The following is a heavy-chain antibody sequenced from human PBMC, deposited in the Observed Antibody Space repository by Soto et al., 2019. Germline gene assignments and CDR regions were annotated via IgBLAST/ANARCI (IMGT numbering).Heavy chain of an antibody. Sequence: SETLSLTCTVSCGSIISYYWIWIRQPAGKGLEYIGYIYYTGSTYYNPSLNRRVTLSVDTSKNQFSLILSSVTAADTAVYYCVRRLAVKPRYYFDYWGQGTLVTVSS. CDR3: VRRLAVKPRYYFDY. D-gene: IGHD6-19*01. CDR1: CGSIISYY. CDR2: IYYTGST. V-gene: IGHV4-59*06. J-gene: IGHJ4*02.